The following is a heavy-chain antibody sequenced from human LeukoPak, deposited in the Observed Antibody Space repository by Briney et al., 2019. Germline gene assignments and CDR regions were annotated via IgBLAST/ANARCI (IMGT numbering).Heavy chain of an antibody. D-gene: IGHD3-10*01. V-gene: IGHV4-59*07. CDR2: IYYSGST. J-gene: IGHJ6*04. Sequence: SDTLSLTCTVSGGSISSYYWSWIRQPPGKGLEWIGYIYYSGSTNYNPSLKSRVTISVDTSKNQFSLKLSSVTAADTAVYYCARKVTMVRGVHYGMDVWGKGTTVTVSS. CDR3: ARKVTMVRGVHYGMDV. CDR1: GGSISSYY.